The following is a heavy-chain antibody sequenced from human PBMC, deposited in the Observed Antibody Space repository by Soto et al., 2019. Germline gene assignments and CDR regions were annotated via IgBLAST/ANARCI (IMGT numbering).Heavy chain of an antibody. CDR1: GGSISSGGYY. Sequence: PSETLSLTCTVSGGSISSGGYYWSWIRQHPGKGLEWIGYIYYSGSTYYNPSLKSRVTISVDTSKNQFSLKLSSVTAADTAVYYCARGLNNWGWPYYFDYWGQGTLVTVSS. V-gene: IGHV4-31*03. CDR3: ARGLNNWGWPYYFDY. D-gene: IGHD7-27*01. CDR2: IYYSGST. J-gene: IGHJ4*02.